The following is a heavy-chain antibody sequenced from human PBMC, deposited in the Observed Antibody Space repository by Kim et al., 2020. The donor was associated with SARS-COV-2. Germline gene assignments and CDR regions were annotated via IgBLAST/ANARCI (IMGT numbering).Heavy chain of an antibody. CDR2: INTNTGNP. Sequence: ASVKVSCKASGYTFTSYAMNWVRQAPGQGLEWMGWINTNTGNPTYAQGFTGRFVFSLDTSVSTAYLQISSLKAEDTAVYYCASGTIFGGIGWFDPWGQGTLVTVSS. CDR3: ASGTIFGGIGWFDP. D-gene: IGHD3-3*01. J-gene: IGHJ5*02. V-gene: IGHV7-4-1*02. CDR1: GYTFTSYA.